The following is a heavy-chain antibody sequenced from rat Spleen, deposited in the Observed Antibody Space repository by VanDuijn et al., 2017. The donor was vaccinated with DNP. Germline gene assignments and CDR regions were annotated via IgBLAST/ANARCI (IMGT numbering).Heavy chain of an antibody. Sequence: EVQLVESGGGLVQPGRSMKLSCAASGFTFSNYDMAWVRQAPKKGLEWVATISYDGSSTNYRDSVKGRFTISRYNAKSTLYLQMDSLRSEDTATYYCARPIDTYGGYFDYWGQGVMVTVSS. V-gene: IGHV5-7*01. CDR1: GFTFSNYD. CDR3: ARPIDTYGGYFDY. CDR2: ISYDGSST. D-gene: IGHD1-11*01. J-gene: IGHJ2*01.